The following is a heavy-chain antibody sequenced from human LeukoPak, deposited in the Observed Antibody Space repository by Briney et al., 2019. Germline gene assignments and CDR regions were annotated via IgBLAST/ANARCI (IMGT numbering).Heavy chain of an antibody. V-gene: IGHV1-18*01. J-gene: IGHJ4*02. CDR3: ARGIAVTGTLFDY. CDR1: GYTFTRYG. D-gene: IGHD6-19*01. CDR2: INTYNAKT. Sequence: GASVKVSCKASGYTFTRYGISWVRQAPGQGLEWMGWINTYNAKTNYAQKFLGRVTMTTDTSTSTAYMELRSLRSDDAAVYFCARGIAVTGTLFDYWGQGTLVTVSS.